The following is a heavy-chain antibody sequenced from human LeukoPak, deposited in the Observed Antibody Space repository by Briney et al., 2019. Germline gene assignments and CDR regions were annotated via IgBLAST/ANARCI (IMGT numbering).Heavy chain of an antibody. D-gene: IGHD6-19*01. V-gene: IGHV1-2*02. Sequence: ASVKVSCKASGYTFTGYYMHWVRQAPGQGLEWMGWINPNSGGTNYAQKFQGRVTMTRDTSISTAYMERSRLRSDDTAVYYCAREPTIAVAGLDAFDIWGQGTMVTVSS. CDR2: INPNSGGT. CDR1: GYTFTGYY. J-gene: IGHJ3*02. CDR3: AREPTIAVAGLDAFDI.